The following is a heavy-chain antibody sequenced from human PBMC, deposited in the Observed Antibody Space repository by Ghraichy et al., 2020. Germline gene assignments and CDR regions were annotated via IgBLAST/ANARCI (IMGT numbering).Heavy chain of an antibody. J-gene: IGHJ4*02. Sequence: ASVKVSCKASGYTFTSYGISWVRQAPGQGLEWMGWISAYNGNTNYAQKLQGRVTMTTDTSTSTAYMELRSLRSDDTAVYYCARDQIYHIVVVTATHPIFDYWGQGTLVTVSS. V-gene: IGHV1-18*04. CDR1: GYTFTSYG. D-gene: IGHD2-21*02. CDR3: ARDQIYHIVVVTATHPIFDY. CDR2: ISAYNGNT.